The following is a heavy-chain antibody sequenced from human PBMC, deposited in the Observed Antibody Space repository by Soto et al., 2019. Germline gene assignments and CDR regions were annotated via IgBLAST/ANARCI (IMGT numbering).Heavy chain of an antibody. CDR3: ARERSYGLDY. CDR1: GYTFTSYD. J-gene: IGHJ4*02. Sequence: QVQLVQSGAEVKKPGTSVKVSCKASGYTFTSYDSNWVRQATGQGLEWMGWMNPNSGNTVYAQKFQGRVTMTRNTSISTAYMELSSLRSEDTALYYCARERSYGLDYWGQGTLVTVSS. D-gene: IGHD5-18*01. V-gene: IGHV1-8*01. CDR2: MNPNSGNT.